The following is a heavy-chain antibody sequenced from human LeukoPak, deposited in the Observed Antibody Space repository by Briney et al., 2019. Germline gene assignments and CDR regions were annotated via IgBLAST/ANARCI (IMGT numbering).Heavy chain of an antibody. CDR1: RFTFSSYA. V-gene: IGHV3-30-3*01. J-gene: IGHJ4*02. Sequence: GRSLRLSCAASRFTFSSYAMHWVRQAPGKGLEWVAVISYDGSNKYYADSVKGRFTISRDNAKNSLYLQMNSLRAEDTAVYYCATESGTYSGTCFDYWGQGNLVTVSS. D-gene: IGHD1-26*01. CDR3: ATESGTYSGTCFDY. CDR2: ISYDGSNK.